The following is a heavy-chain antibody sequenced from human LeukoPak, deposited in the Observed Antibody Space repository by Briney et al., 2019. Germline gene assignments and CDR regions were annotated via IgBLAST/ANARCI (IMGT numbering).Heavy chain of an antibody. V-gene: IGHV4-39*07. CDR1: GGSISSSSYY. J-gene: IGHJ4*02. Sequence: SETLSLTCTVSGGSISSSSYYWGWIRQPPGKGLEWIGSIYYSGSTYYNPSLKSRVTISVDTSKNQFSLKLSSVTAADTAVYYCARATYYYDSRGYLLDYWGQGTRVTVSS. CDR3: ARATYYYDSRGYLLDY. D-gene: IGHD3-22*01. CDR2: IYYSGST.